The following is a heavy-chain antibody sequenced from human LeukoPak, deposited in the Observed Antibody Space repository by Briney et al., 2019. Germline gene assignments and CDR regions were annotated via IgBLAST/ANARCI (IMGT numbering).Heavy chain of an antibody. D-gene: IGHD3-10*01. V-gene: IGHV4-34*01. CDR2: INRSGST. CDR1: DGSFSGYY. J-gene: IGHJ5*02. Sequence: PSETLSLTCAVYDGSFSGYYWSWIRQPPGKGLEWIGEINRSGSTNYNPSLKSRVTISVDTSKNQFSLKLSSVTAADTAVYYCARSSAYYRSGSYYPWGQGTLVTVSS. CDR3: ARSSAYYRSGSYYP.